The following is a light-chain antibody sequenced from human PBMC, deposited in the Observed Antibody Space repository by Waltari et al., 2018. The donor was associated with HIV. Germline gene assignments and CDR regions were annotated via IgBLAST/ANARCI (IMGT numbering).Light chain of an antibody. J-gene: IGLJ1*01. CDR2: ENT. Sequence: QSVLTQPPSVSGAPGQRVTISCTGSSSNIGAGYDVHWYQRLPGRAPKLLIYENTNRPAGVPDRFSGSKSGTSAALAITGLQAVDETDYYCQSYDTSLSASVFGTGTKVTVL. CDR3: QSYDTSLSASV. CDR1: SSNIGAGYD. V-gene: IGLV1-40*01.